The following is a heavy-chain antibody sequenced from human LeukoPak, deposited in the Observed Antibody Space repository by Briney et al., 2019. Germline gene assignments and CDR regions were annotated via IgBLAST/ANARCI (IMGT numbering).Heavy chain of an antibody. V-gene: IGHV3-23*01. J-gene: IGHJ4*02. CDR3: AKDPYSTGLFQGYYFDY. D-gene: IGHD6-19*01. Sequence: GSLRLSCAASGFTFSTYAMSWVRQAPGKGLEWVSGISGRGDRIYYADSVKGRFTISRDNSKNTLYLQMDSLRDGDTAVYYCAKDPYSTGLFQGYYFDYWGQGTLVTVSS. CDR1: GFTFSTYA. CDR2: ISGRGDRI.